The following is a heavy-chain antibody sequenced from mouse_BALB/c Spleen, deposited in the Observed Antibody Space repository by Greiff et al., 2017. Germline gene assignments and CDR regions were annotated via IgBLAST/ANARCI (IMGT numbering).Heavy chain of an antibody. CDR1: GFNIKDYY. Sequence: VHVKQSGAELVRPGALVKLSCKASGFNIKDYYMHWVKQRPEQGLEWIGWIDPENGNTIYDPKFQGKASITADTSSNTAYLQLSSLTSEDTAVYYCARGDGSSYGWFAYWGQGTLVTVSA. D-gene: IGHD1-1*01. J-gene: IGHJ3*01. V-gene: IGHV14-1*02. CDR3: ARGDGSSYGWFAY. CDR2: IDPENGNT.